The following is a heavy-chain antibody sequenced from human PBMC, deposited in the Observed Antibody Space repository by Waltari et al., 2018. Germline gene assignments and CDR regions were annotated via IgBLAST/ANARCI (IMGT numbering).Heavy chain of an antibody. Sequence: QVQLVESGGGVVQPGKSLTLSCEVSGISVRSYAMPWVRQAPGKGLEWVAVISFDGNNIYFADSVKGRFTINRDNSKNTLSLQMNSLTPEDTAIYYCARDGHSYFYGSWSDYWGQGTLVTVSS. CDR3: ARDGHSYFYGSWSDY. CDR1: GISVRSYA. V-gene: IGHV3-30*01. J-gene: IGHJ4*02. D-gene: IGHD3-10*01. CDR2: ISFDGNNI.